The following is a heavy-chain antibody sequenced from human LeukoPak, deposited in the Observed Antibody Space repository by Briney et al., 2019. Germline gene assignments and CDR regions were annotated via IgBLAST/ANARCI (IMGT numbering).Heavy chain of an antibody. J-gene: IGHJ4*02. D-gene: IGHD3-3*01. Sequence: GGSLRLSCAASGFTFSDYYMSWIRQPPGKGLEWVSYISSSGSTIYYADSVRGRFTISRDNAKNSLYLQMDSLRAEDTAVYYCATPKGRSGYSNNFDYWGQGTLVTVSS. CDR3: ATPKGRSGYSNNFDY. CDR2: ISSSGSTI. CDR1: GFTFSDYY. V-gene: IGHV3-11*01.